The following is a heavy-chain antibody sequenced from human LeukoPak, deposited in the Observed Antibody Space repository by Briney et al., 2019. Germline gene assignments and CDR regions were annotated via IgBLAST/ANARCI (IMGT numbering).Heavy chain of an antibody. V-gene: IGHV3-48*04. D-gene: IGHD1-1*01. CDR3: ARGAVWNAFDI. CDR1: RFTFSSYA. CDR2: ISSSGSTI. J-gene: IGHJ3*02. Sequence: ERSLRLSCAASRFTFSSYAMHWVRRAPGKGLEWVSYISSSGSTIYYADSVKGRFTISRDNAKNSLYLQMNSLRAEDTAVYYCARGAVWNAFDIWGQGTMVTVSS.